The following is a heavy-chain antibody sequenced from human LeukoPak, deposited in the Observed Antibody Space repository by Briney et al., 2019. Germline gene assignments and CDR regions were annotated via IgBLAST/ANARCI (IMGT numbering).Heavy chain of an antibody. J-gene: IGHJ4*02. D-gene: IGHD3-22*01. CDR2: IRYDGSNT. CDR3: AKDPNRYDSSIYYCAY. Sequence: GGSLRLSCAAYGFSFNNYGMHWVRQAPGKGLEWVAFIRYDGSNTYYADSVKGRFTISRDNSKNTLYLHMNRLRAEDTAVYYCAKDPNRYDSSIYYCAYWGQGTLVTVSS. V-gene: IGHV3-30*02. CDR1: GFSFNNYG.